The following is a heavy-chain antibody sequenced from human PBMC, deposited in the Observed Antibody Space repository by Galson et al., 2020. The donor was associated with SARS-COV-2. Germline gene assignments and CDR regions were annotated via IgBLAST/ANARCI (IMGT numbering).Heavy chain of an antibody. CDR2: MNPSGGST. J-gene: IGHJ6*02. D-gene: IGHD3-10*02. Sequence: ASVTVSCQASGYTFTSYYVHWVRQAPGQGLEWMGMMNPSGGSTNYAQKFQGRVARTRDKSTSTDYMGRYILTSEDTAVYYCASDVQGVGGSPDYWAMGVWGQGTTVTVSS. CDR3: ASDVQGVGGSPDYWAMGV. V-gene: IGHV1-46*01. CDR1: GYTFTSYY.